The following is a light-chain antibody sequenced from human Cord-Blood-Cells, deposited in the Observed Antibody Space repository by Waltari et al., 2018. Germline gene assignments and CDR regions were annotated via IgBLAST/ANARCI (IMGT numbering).Light chain of an antibody. J-gene: IGLJ1*01. CDR2: GNS. V-gene: IGLV1-40*01. CDR3: QSYDSSLSGGSV. CDR1: SSNIGAGYD. Sequence: QSVLTQPPSVSGAPGQRVTISCTGSSSNIGAGYDVHWYQQLPGTAPKLLIYGNSSRPSGVPDRFSGPKSGTSASLAITGLQAEDEADYYCQSYDSSLSGGSVFGTGTKVTVL.